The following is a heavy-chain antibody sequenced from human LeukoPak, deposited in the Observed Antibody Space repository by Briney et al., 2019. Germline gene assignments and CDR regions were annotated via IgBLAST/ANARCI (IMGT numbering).Heavy chain of an antibody. D-gene: IGHD3-10*01. J-gene: IGHJ4*02. Sequence: PGGSLRLSCAASGVTFSSYWMSWVRQAPGKGLEWVANIKQDGSEKYYVDSVKGRFTISRDNAKNSLYLQMNSLRAEDTAVYYCARVGPRHITMVRRTHFDYWGQGTLVTVSS. CDR3: ARVGPRHITMVRRTHFDY. V-gene: IGHV3-7*01. CDR2: IKQDGSEK. CDR1: GVTFSSYW.